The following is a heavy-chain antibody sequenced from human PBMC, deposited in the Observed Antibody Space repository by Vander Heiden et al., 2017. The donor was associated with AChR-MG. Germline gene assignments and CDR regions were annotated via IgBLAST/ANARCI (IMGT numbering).Heavy chain of an antibody. CDR3: ARGTLGTFDS. Sequence: QVQLVQSGAEVKKPGAPVKVSCKASGYTFSDYYMHWLRQAPGQGLEWVGRVSPDRGDTYYTQKFQGRVTMTGDMSTGTAYMELSRLISDDTAVYYCARGTLGTFDSWGQGTLVTVSS. J-gene: IGHJ5*01. CDR2: VSPDRGDT. CDR1: GYTFSDYY. D-gene: IGHD3-16*01. V-gene: IGHV1-2*06.